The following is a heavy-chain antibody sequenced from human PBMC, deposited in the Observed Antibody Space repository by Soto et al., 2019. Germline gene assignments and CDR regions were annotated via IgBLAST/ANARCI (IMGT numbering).Heavy chain of an antibody. CDR3: AHSMAHNNHAMDV. CDR1: GLSLSSSGAA. V-gene: IGHV2-5*02. CDR2: IYWDDDK. Sequence: QITLKESGPTLVKPTQTLTLTCTCAGLSLSSSGAAVGWIRQPPGKALEWLALIYWDDDKRYSPSLKSRLIITKDTSKNEVVLTMTNMDPVDAGTYYCAHSMAHNNHAMDVWGQGTTVTVSS. J-gene: IGHJ6*02. D-gene: IGHD3-10*01.